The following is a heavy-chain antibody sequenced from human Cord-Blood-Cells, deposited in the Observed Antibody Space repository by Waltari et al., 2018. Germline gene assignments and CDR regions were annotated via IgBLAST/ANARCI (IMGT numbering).Heavy chain of an antibody. CDR3: ARFSGSFDY. V-gene: IGHV4-39*01. CDR1: GCSIRSIRYY. Sequence: QLQLQESGPGLVKPSETLSLTCTVPGCSIRSIRYYWGWIRQPPGKGLEWIGSNYYSGSTYYNPSLKSRVTISVDTSKNQFSLKLSSVTAADTAVYYCARFSGSFDYWGQGTLVTVSS. J-gene: IGHJ4*02. D-gene: IGHD1-26*01. CDR2: NYYSGST.